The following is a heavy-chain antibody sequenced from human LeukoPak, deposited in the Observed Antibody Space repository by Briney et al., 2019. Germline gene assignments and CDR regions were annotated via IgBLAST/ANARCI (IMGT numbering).Heavy chain of an antibody. CDR3: ARLNSGSYLVFDY. V-gene: IGHV4-59*08. D-gene: IGHD1-26*01. J-gene: IGHJ4*02. CDR1: GGSISSYY. Sequence: SETLSLTCTVSGGSISSYYWSWIRQSPGMGLEWIAFIYNTGSANYNPSLKSRVTISVDTSKNQFSLKLSSVTAADTAIYYCARLNSGSYLVFDYWGQGTLDTVSS. CDR2: IYNTGSA.